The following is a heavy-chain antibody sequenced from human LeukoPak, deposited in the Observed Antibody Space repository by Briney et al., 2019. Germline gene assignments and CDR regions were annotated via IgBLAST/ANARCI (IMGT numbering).Heavy chain of an antibody. D-gene: IGHD4-17*01. V-gene: IGHV1-18*01. Sequence: ASVKVSCKASGYKFNTYDITWVRQAPGQGLEWMGWASGNNGNRKYAQKFQGRVTMTTDTSTSTANMELRSLRSDDTAVYYCARVTTVTRSPWSWGPKKIGQEVNWFDPWGQGTLVIVSS. CDR2: ASGNNGNR. CDR3: ARVTTVTRSPWSWGPKKIGQEVNWFDP. J-gene: IGHJ5*02. CDR1: GYKFNTYD.